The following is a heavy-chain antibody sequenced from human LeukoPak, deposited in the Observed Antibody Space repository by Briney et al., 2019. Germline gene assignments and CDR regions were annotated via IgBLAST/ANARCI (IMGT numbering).Heavy chain of an antibody. CDR3: ARHRRGSSSWYIYFDY. D-gene: IGHD6-13*01. Sequence: SETLSLTCTVSGGSISSYYWSWIRQPPGKGLEWIGYIYTSGSTHYNPSLKSRVTISVDTSKNQFSLKLSSVTAADTAVYYCARHRRGSSSWYIYFDYWGQGTLVTVSS. V-gene: IGHV4-4*09. CDR1: GGSISSYY. CDR2: IYTSGST. J-gene: IGHJ4*02.